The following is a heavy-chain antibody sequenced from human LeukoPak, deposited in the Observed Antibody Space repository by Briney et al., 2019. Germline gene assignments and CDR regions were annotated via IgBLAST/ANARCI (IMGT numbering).Heavy chain of an antibody. V-gene: IGHV4-34*01. CDR2: INHSGST. Sequence: PSETLSLTCAVYGGSFSGYYWSWIRQPPGKGLEWIGEINHSGSTNYNPSLKSRVTISVDTSKNQISLKLSSVTAADTAVYYCARERYSSSGDYFDYWGQGTLVTVSS. D-gene: IGHD6-13*01. CDR3: ARERYSSSGDYFDY. J-gene: IGHJ4*02. CDR1: GGSFSGYY.